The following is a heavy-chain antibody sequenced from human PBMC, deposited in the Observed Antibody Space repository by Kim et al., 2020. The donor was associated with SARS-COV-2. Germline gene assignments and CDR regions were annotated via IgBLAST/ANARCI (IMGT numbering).Heavy chain of an antibody. Sequence: GGSLRLSCAASGFTFSSFAMHWVRQAPGKGLEWVAVISYDGSNKNYADSGKGRFTISRDNSKNTLYMQMNSLRAEDTALYYCARDTESRRRGRTYYYYGMVVWGQGSTVTVSS. CDR1: GFTFSSFA. CDR2: ISYDGSNK. J-gene: IGHJ6*02. V-gene: IGHV3-30-3*01. CDR3: ARDTESRRRGRTYYYYGMVV. D-gene: IGHD3-10*01.